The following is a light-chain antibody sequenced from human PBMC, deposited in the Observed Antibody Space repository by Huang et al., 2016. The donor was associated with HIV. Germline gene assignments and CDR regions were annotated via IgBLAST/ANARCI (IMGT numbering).Light chain of an antibody. CDR1: QSVSNY. J-gene: IGKJ4*01. V-gene: IGKV3-11*01. Sequence: EIVLTQSPDTLSLSPGERATLSCRASQSVSNYLAWYQQKPGQAPRLLIYDAANRATGIPARFSGSGSGTDFTLTISDLEPEDSAVYYCQQRSTWPLLSFGGGTKVEIK. CDR2: DAA. CDR3: QQRSTWPLLS.